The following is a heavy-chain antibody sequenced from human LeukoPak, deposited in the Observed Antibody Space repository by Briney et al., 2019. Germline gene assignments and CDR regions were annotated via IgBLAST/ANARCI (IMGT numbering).Heavy chain of an antibody. CDR3: ARDPIDY. CDR2: IRQDGSEK. Sequence: GGSLRLSCTASGFIFSSYWMTWVRQAPGKGLEWVANIRQDGSEKNFVDSVKGRFTISRDNAKNSLYLQMNTLTAEGTAVYYCARDPIDYWGQGTLVTVTS. J-gene: IGHJ4*02. CDR1: GFIFSSYW. V-gene: IGHV3-7*01.